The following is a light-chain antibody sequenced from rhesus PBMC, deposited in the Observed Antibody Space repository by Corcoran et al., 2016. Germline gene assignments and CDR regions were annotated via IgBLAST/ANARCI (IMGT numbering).Light chain of an antibody. J-gene: IGKJ1*01. Sequence: DIQMTQSPSSVSASVGDRVTITCRASQGIRSYLAWYQQKPGKAPKLPIYYATTLQSGVPSRFRGRGSGTEFTLPISSLRPEDFATSYCPQYNSLPPWTFGQGTKVEIK. CDR1: QGIRSY. CDR3: PQYNSLPPWT. CDR2: YAT. V-gene: IGKV1-25*01.